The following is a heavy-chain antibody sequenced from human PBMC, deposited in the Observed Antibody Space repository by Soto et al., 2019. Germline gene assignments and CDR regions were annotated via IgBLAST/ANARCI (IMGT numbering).Heavy chain of an antibody. CDR1: GFMFSAYW. CDR3: AKDSMVRGVTWFDP. J-gene: IGHJ5*02. CDR2: IHGDGGKI. V-gene: IGHV3-7*01. D-gene: IGHD3-10*01. Sequence: GGSLRLSCAASGFMFSAYWMSWVRQAPGKGLEWVANIHGDGGKIYYVDSVKGRFTISRDNAKRSLYLQMKSLRAEDTAVYYCAKDSMVRGVTWFDPWGQGTLVTVSS.